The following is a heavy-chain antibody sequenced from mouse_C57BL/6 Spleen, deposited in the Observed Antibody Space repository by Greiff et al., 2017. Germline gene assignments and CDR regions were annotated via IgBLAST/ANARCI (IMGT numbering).Heavy chain of an antibody. V-gene: IGHV1-82*01. D-gene: IGHD1-1*01. CDR3: ARRDGSSSWFAY. J-gene: IGHJ3*01. CDR1: GYAFSSSW. CDR2: IYPGDGDT. Sequence: QVQLKQSGPELVKPGASVKISCKASGYAFSSSWMNWVKQRPGKGLEWIGRIYPGDGDTNYNGKFKGKATLTADKSSSTAYMQLSSLTSEDSAVYFCARRDGSSSWFAYWGQGTLVTVSA.